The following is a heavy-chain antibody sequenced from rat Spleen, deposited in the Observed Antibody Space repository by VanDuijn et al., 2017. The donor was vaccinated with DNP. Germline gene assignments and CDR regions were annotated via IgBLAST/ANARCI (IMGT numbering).Heavy chain of an antibody. V-gene: IGHV3-3*01. CDR2: INSAGST. Sequence: EVRLQESGPGLVQPSQSLSLTCSVTGYSITSNYWGWIRKFPGNKLEWMGYINSAGSTNYNPSLKSRISITRDTSKNQFFLQVTSVTTEDTATYNCARSGDSTYIYFDYWGQGVMVTVSS. CDR1: GYSITSNY. D-gene: IGHD1-2*01. J-gene: IGHJ2*01. CDR3: ARSGDSTYIYFDY.